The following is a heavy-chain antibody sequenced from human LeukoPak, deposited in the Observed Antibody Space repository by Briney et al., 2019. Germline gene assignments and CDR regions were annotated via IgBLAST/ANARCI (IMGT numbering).Heavy chain of an antibody. V-gene: IGHV1-69*13. CDR1: GGTFSSYA. CDR2: IIPIFGTA. J-gene: IGHJ4*02. CDR3: ARGRTDGFGQTDLTPLKFDY. Sequence: GASVKVSCKASGGTFSSYAISWVRQAPGQGLEWMGGIIPIFGTANYAQKFQGRVTITADESTSTAYMELSSLRSEDTAVYYCARGRTDGFGQTDLTPLKFDYWGQGTLVTVSS. D-gene: IGHD5-24*01.